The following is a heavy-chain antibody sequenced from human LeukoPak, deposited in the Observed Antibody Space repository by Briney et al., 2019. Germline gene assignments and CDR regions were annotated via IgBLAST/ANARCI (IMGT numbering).Heavy chain of an antibody. CDR1: GFTFSSYG. J-gene: IGHJ4*02. V-gene: IGHV3-33*01. CDR3: AREFGFH. Sequence: GRSLRLSCAASGFTFSSYGVHWVRQAPGKGLEWVAVIWYDGSNKYYADSVKGRFTISRDNSKNTLYLQMNSLRAEDTAVYYCAREFGFHWGQGTLVTVSS. CDR2: IWYDGSNK. D-gene: IGHD3-10*01.